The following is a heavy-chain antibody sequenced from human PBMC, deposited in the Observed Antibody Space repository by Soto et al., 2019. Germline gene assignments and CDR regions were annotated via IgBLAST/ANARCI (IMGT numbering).Heavy chain of an antibody. CDR3: ARDTSSRDP. V-gene: IGHV3-30-3*01. CDR1: GFIFSSYA. J-gene: IGHJ5*02. CDR2: ISYDGSNK. D-gene: IGHD3-16*01. Sequence: QVQLVESGGGVVQPGRSLRLSCAASGFIFSSYAMHWGRQAPGKGLEWVAGISYDGSNKHYADSVKGRFTISRDDSKNTLYLQMNSLRLEDTAVYYCARDTSSRDPWGQGTLVTVSS.